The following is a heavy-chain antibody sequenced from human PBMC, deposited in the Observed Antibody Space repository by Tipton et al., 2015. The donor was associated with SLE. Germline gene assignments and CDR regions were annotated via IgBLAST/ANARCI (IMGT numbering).Heavy chain of an antibody. D-gene: IGHD3-22*01. CDR2: IHSTGVT. CDR1: GGSISSGTHC. J-gene: IGHJ4*02. V-gene: IGHV4-61*01. CDR3: ARGLRADRSSHFDY. Sequence: TLSLTCTVSGGSISSGTHCWSWIRQSPGRGLEWIGYIHSTGVTDYNPPLRSRVTIAADTSKNQFSRKLRSVTAADTAVYYCARGLRADRSSHFDYWGQGTLATVSS.